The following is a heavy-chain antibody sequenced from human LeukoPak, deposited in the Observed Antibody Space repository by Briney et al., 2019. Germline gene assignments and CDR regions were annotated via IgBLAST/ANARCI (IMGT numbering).Heavy chain of an antibody. CDR2: IRSKAYGGTT. J-gene: IGHJ4*02. Sequence: PGGSLRLSCTTSGFTFGDYAMSWFCQAPGKALEWVAFIRSKAYGGTTEYAASVKDRFTISRDDSKSIAYLQMNSLKAEDTAVYYCARDRSRGYCSGGICYYRFDYWGQGTLVTVSS. CDR1: GFTFGDYA. V-gene: IGHV3-49*03. CDR3: ARDRSRGYCSGGICYYRFDY. D-gene: IGHD2-15*01.